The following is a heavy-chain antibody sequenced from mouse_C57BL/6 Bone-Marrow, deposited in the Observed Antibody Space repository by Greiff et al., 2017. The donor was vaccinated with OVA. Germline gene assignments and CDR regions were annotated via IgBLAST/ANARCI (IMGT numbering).Heavy chain of an antibody. D-gene: IGHD2-3*01. CDR1: GYTFTSYW. CDR2: IYPSDSET. J-gene: IGHJ2*01. CDR3: ARVGGYYPFDY. V-gene: IGHV1-61*01. Sequence: QVQLQQPGAELVRPGSSVKLSCKASGYTFTSYWMDWVKQRPGQGLEWIGNIYPSDSETHYNQKFKDKATLTVDKSSSTAYMQLSSLTSEDSAVYYCARVGGYYPFDYWGQGTTLTVSS.